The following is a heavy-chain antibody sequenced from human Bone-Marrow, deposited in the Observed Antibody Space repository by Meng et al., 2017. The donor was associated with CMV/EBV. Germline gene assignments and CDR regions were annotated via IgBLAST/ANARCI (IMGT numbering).Heavy chain of an antibody. CDR3: AKVGPYYDFWSSYYFRDYYYYGMDV. CDR1: GFTFSSYG. D-gene: IGHD3-3*01. Sequence: GESLKISCAASGFTFSSYGMHWVRQAPGKGLEWVAFIRYDGSNKYYADSVKGRFTISRDNSKNTLYLQMNSLRAEDTAVYYCAKVGPYYDFWSSYYFRDYYYYGMDVWGQGTTVTVSS. J-gene: IGHJ6*02. V-gene: IGHV3-30*02. CDR2: IRYDGSNK.